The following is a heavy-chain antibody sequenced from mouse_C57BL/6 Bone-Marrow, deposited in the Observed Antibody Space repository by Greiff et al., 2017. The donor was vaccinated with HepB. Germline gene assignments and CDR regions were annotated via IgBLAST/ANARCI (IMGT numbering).Heavy chain of an antibody. CDR1: GYTFTSYW. Sequence: QVQLQQPGAELVRPGSSVKLSCKASGYTFTSYWMHWVKQRPIQGLEWIGNIDPSDSETHYNQKFKDKATLTVDKSSSTAYMQLSSRTSEDSAVYYCARCGGWYFDVWGTGTTVTVSS. V-gene: IGHV1-52*01. J-gene: IGHJ1*03. CDR3: ARCGGWYFDV. CDR2: IDPSDSET.